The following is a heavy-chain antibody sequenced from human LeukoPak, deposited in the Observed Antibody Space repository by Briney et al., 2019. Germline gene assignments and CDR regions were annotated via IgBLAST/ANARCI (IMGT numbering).Heavy chain of an antibody. CDR1: GGSISSSSYY. J-gene: IGHJ6*03. CDR2: IYYSGST. Sequence: SETLSLTCTVSGGSISSSSYYWGWIRQPPGKGLEWIGSIYYSGSTYYNPSLKSRVTISVDTSKNQFSLKLSSVTAADTAVYYCARATSYDFWSGYYMDVWGKGTTVTVSS. V-gene: IGHV4-39*07. D-gene: IGHD3-3*01. CDR3: ARATSYDFWSGYYMDV.